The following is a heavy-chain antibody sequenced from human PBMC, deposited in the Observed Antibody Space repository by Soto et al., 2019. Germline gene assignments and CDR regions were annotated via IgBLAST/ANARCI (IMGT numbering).Heavy chain of an antibody. CDR3: TRRGCSSAGCYFN. CDR2: INSSSSCI. CDR1: GVTFSSYS. D-gene: IGHD2-2*01. V-gene: IGHV3-21*01. Sequence: GGPLRLSCAASGVTFSSYSMNWIRQAPGKGLEWVSSINSSSSCIYYADSVKGRFTISRDNAKNTLYLQMTSLRAEDAAVYSCTRRGCSSAGCYFNWGRGTLVTVSS. J-gene: IGHJ4*02.